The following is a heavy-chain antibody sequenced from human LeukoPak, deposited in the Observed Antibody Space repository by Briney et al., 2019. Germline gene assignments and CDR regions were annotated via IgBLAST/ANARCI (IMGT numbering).Heavy chain of an antibody. CDR3: AREDTGGLDY. D-gene: IGHD2-8*02. CDR2: IYYSGST. CDR1: GGSFSGYY. V-gene: IGHV4-34*01. Sequence: SETLSLTCAVCGGSFSGYYWSWIRQPPGEGLEWIGSIYYSGSTYYNPSLKSRVTISVDTSKNQFSLKLISVTAADTAVYYCAREDTGGLDYWGQGILVTVSP. J-gene: IGHJ4*02.